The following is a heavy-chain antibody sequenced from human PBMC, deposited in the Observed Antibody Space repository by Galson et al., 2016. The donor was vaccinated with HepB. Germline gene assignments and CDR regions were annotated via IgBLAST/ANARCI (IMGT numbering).Heavy chain of an antibody. Sequence: SLRLSCAASGFAFDDYAMHWVRQVPGKGLEWVSGIGWDSGRIGYADSVNGRFTISRDNAKNSLYLQMQSLRTEDTALYSCEKDIGRAVFGLHVWVQGTRVTVSS. J-gene: IGHJ6*02. CDR2: IGWDSGRI. CDR1: GFAFDDYA. V-gene: IGHV3-9*01. D-gene: IGHD4-11*01. CDR3: EKDIGRAVFGLHV.